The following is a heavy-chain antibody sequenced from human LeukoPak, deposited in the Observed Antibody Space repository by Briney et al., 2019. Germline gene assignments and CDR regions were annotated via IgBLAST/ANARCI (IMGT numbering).Heavy chain of an antibody. J-gene: IGHJ4*02. V-gene: IGHV3-15*01. CDR3: TTAQPGIAVAGTFGTFDY. D-gene: IGHD6-19*01. CDR2: IKSKTDGGTT. CDR1: GFTFSDAW. Sequence: GGSLRLSCAASGFTFSDAWMSWVRQAPGKGLEWVGRIKSKTDGGTTDYAAPVKGRFTISRDDSKNTLYLQMNSLKTEDTAVYYCTTAQPGIAVAGTFGTFDYWGQGTLVTVSS.